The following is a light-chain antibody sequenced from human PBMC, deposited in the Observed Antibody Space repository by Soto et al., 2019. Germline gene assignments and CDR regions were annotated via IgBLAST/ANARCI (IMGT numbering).Light chain of an antibody. CDR1: QGISSY. V-gene: IGKV1-8*01. CDR2: AAS. J-gene: IGKJ1*01. CDR3: PQYGSSPWP. Sequence: AIRMTQSPSSFSASTGDRVTITCRASQGISSYLAWYQQKPGKAPKLLIYAASTLQSGVPSRFSGSGSGTDFTLTISRLEPEDFAVYYCPQYGSSPWPFGQGTKVDIK.